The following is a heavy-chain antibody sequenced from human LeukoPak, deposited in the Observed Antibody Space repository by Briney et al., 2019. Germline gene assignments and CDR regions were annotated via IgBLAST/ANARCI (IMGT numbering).Heavy chain of an antibody. CDR3: ARALRGGSAR. CDR1: GFTFSSYE. J-gene: IGHJ4*02. V-gene: IGHV3-48*03. CDR2: MSSSGSTI. D-gene: IGHD1-26*01. Sequence: GGSLRLSCAASGFTFSSYEMNWVRQAPGKGLEWISSMSSSGSTIYYADSVKGRFTISRDNAKNSLFLQMNSLRAEDTAVYYCARALRGGSARWGQGTLVTVSS.